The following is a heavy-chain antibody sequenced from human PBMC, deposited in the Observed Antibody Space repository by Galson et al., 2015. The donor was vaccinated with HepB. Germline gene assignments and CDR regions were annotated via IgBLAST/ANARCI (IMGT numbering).Heavy chain of an antibody. J-gene: IGHJ4*02. CDR2: ITSGGTTI. V-gene: IGHV3-48*03. D-gene: IGHD3-22*01. CDR1: GFTFSSYE. Sequence: SLRLSCAASGFTFSSYEMNWVRQAPGKGLEWVSYITSGGTTIYYADSVKGRFTISRDNAKNSLYLQMNSLRAEDTAIYYCAGNGDYCDTCAFSDLRFDYWGQGTLVTVSS. CDR3: AGNGDYCDTCAFSDLRFDY.